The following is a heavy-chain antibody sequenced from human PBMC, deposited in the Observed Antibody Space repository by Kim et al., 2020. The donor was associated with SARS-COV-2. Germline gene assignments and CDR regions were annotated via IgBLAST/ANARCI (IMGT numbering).Heavy chain of an antibody. V-gene: IGHV3-30*04. CDR2: ISYDGSNK. CDR3: ARGYSSSAQEDAFDI. Sequence: GGSLRLSCAASGFTFSSYAMHWVRQAPGKGLEWVAVISYDGSNKYYADSVKGRFTISRDNSKNTLYLQMNSLRAEDTAVYYCARGYSSSAQEDAFDIWGQGTMVTVSS. J-gene: IGHJ3*02. CDR1: GFTFSSYA. D-gene: IGHD6-13*01.